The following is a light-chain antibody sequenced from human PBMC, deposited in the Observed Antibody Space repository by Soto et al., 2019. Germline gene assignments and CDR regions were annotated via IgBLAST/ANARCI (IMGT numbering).Light chain of an antibody. CDR1: SSNIGSNY. Sequence: QPVLTQPPSASGTPGQRVTISCSGSSSNIGSNYVYWYQQLPGTAPKLLIYRNSQRPSGVPDRFSGSKSGTSASLAISGLRSEDEADYYCAAWDDSLSGYVFGTGTKLTVL. CDR2: RNS. J-gene: IGLJ1*01. CDR3: AAWDDSLSGYV. V-gene: IGLV1-47*01.